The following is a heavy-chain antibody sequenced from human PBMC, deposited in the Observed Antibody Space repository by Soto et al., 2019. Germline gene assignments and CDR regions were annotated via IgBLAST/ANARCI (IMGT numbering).Heavy chain of an antibody. Sequence: PGGSLRLSCAASGFTFSDYYMSWIRQAPGKGLEWVSYISSSGSTIYYADSVKGRFTISRDNAKNSLYLQMNSLRAEDTAVYYCARDSNWGMERRAFDIWGQGTMVTVSS. CDR3: ARDSNWGMERRAFDI. CDR2: ISSSGSTI. CDR1: GFTFSDYY. J-gene: IGHJ3*02. D-gene: IGHD7-27*01. V-gene: IGHV3-11*01.